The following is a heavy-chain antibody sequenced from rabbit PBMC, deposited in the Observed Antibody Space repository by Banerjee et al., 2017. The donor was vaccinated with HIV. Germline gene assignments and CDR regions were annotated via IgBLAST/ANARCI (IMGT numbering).Heavy chain of an antibody. V-gene: IGHV1S40*01. CDR3: ARDLAGVIGWNFGL. J-gene: IGHJ4*01. CDR2: TFPADGNT. D-gene: IGHD4-1*01. Sequence: QSLEESGGDLVKPGASLTLTCTASGSDISSYYMCWVRQAPGKGLEWIACTFPADGNTHYASWAKGRFTISESSSTTVTLQMTSLTAADTATYFCARDLAGVIGWNFGLWGPGTL. CDR1: GSDISSYY.